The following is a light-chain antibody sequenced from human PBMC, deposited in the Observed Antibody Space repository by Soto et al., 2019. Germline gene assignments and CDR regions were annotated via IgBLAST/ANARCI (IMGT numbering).Light chain of an antibody. CDR2: TTT. CDR3: QQTDSAPPWT. Sequence: DIQMTQSPSSLSASVGDTITITCRASQSVRSYLNWYQQKPGKAPDLLIYTTTSLQSEVPPRFSGSGSETHSTLTITSLQPEDFATYFYQQTDSAPPWTFGPGTKVEIK. V-gene: IGKV1-39*01. J-gene: IGKJ1*01. CDR1: QSVRSY.